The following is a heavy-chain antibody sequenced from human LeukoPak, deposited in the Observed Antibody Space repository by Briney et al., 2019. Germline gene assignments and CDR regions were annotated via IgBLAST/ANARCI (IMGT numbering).Heavy chain of an antibody. CDR1: GFTFSSYA. CDR2: ISYDGSNK. Sequence: GGSLRLSCAASGFTFSSYAMHWVRQAPGKGLEWVAVISYDGSNKYYADSVKGRYTISRDNSKNTLYLQMNSLRAEDTAVYYCARETGSAVGSTDFDYWGQGTLVTVSS. V-gene: IGHV3-30-3*01. D-gene: IGHD4-17*01. J-gene: IGHJ4*02. CDR3: ARETGSAVGSTDFDY.